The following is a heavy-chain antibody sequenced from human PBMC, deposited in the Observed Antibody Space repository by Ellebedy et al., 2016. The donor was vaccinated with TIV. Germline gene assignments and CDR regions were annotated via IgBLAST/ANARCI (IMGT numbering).Heavy chain of an antibody. J-gene: IGHJ6*03. Sequence: GGSLRLSXPASEFTFSNYALSWVRQAPGKGLEWVSSLSVSGGGTSYADSVEGRFTISRDNSKNTLYLHMNSLRAEDTAIYYCAKCGSHGIFYDYYMDVWGKGTTVTVSS. CDR3: AKCGSHGIFYDYYMDV. D-gene: IGHD2-21*01. CDR1: EFTFSNYA. CDR2: LSVSGGGT. V-gene: IGHV3-23*01.